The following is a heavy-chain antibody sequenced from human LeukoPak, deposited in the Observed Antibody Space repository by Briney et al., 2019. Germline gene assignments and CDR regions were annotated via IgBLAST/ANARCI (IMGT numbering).Heavy chain of an antibody. J-gene: IGHJ5*02. CDR2: ISYDGSNK. V-gene: IGHV3-30*18. Sequence: GGSLRLSCAASGFNFIDYTMNWVRQAPGKGLEWVAVISYDGSNKYYADSVKGRFTISRDNSKNTLYLQMNSLRAEDTAVYYCAKAVVPAAPYNWFDPWGQGTLATVSS. CDR1: GFNFIDYT. CDR3: AKAVVPAAPYNWFDP. D-gene: IGHD2-2*01.